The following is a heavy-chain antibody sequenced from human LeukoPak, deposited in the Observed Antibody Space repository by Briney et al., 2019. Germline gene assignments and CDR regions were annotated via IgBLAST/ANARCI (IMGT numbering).Heavy chain of an antibody. J-gene: IGHJ4*02. CDR1: GGTFGSYS. Sequence: SVKVSCKASGGTFGSYSITWVRQAPGQGLEWMGRIIPSFGSANNAQKFQGRVTITTDESTNTAYMELSSLTSEDTAVYYGASGRGGWDLPKYDYWGQGTLVTVSS. V-gene: IGHV1-69*05. CDR2: IIPSFGSA. CDR3: ASGRGGWDLPKYDY. D-gene: IGHD1-26*01.